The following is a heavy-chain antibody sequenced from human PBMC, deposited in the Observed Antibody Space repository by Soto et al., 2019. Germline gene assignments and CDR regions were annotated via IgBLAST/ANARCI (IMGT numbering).Heavy chain of an antibody. V-gene: IGHV1-2*02. J-gene: IGHJ6*02. CDR3: ARVRCFNGLCHTADYGMDV. Sequence: GASVKVSCKASGYTFTGYYMHWVRQAPGQGLEWMGWINPNSGGTNYAQKFQGRVAITADESTDTVYMELSRLRSEDTAVYFCARVRCFNGLCHTADYGMDVWGQGTTVTVSS. CDR2: INPNSGGT. D-gene: IGHD2-8*01. CDR1: GYTFTGYY.